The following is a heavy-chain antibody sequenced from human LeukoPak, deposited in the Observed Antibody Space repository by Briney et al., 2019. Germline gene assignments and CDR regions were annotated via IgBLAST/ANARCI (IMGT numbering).Heavy chain of an antibody. J-gene: IGHJ4*02. CDR2: LYSDDTT. CDR3: SRSAYYDGSGNYYDY. CDR1: GFIVNSNY. Sequence: GGSLRLSCAASGFIVNSNYMNWVRQAPGKGLEWVSVLYSDDTTYYADSVKGRFTISRDNSKNTLYLQMNGLRADDTAVYYCSRSAYYDGSGNYYDYWGQGTLVTVSS. D-gene: IGHD3-22*01. V-gene: IGHV3-66*01.